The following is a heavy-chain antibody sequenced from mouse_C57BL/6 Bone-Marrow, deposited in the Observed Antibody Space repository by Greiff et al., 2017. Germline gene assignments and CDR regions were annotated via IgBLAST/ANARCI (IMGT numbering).Heavy chain of an antibody. D-gene: IGHD2-3*01. V-gene: IGHV1-64*01. J-gene: IGHJ3*01. CDR1: GYTFTSYW. Sequence: QVQLQQPGAELVKPGASVKLSCKASGYTFTSYWMHWVKQRPGQGLEWLGMIHPNSGSTNYNALFKSKATLTVDKSSSTAYMQRSSLTSEDTAVYYCARGGLLRAAYWGKGTLVTVSA. CDR3: ARGGLLRAAY. CDR2: IHPNSGST.